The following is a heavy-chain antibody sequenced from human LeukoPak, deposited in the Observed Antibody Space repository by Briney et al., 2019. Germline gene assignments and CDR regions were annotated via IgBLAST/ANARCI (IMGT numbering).Heavy chain of an antibody. Sequence: GGSLRLSCAASGFTFSSYAMCWVRQAPGKGLEWVSAISGSGGSTYYADSVKGRFTISRDNSKNTLYLQMNSLRAEDTAVYYCAKAKGAYYYDSSGYYSLWGQGTLVTVSS. CDR3: AKAKGAYYYDSSGYYSL. CDR2: ISGSGGST. D-gene: IGHD3-22*01. V-gene: IGHV3-23*01. J-gene: IGHJ4*02. CDR1: GFTFSSYA.